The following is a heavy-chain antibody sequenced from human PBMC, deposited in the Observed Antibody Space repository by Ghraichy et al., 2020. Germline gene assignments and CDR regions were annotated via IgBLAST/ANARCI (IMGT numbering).Heavy chain of an antibody. CDR1: AFPFSSYS. CDR2: IGPGSDTI. D-gene: IGHD3-9*01. V-gene: IGHV3-21*01. CDR3: SRDMLTGDMNEAFDI. J-gene: IGHJ3*02. Sequence: GGSLRLSCTASAFPFSSYSITWVRQAPGRGLEWVSCIGPGSDTIYYGDSVKGRFTISRDNAKNSLYLQMDSLRGDDTAVYYCSRDMLTGDMNEAFDIWGQGTMVTVSS.